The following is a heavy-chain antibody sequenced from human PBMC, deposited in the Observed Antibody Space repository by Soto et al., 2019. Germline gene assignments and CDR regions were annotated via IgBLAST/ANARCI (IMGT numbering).Heavy chain of an antibody. CDR1: GYTFTIYA. J-gene: IGHJ6*02. D-gene: IGHD2-2*01. CDR2: INAGNGNT. Sequence: ASVKVSCTASGYTFTIYAMHWGRQAPGQRLEWMGWINAGNGNTKYSQKFQGRVTITRDTSASTAYMELSSLRSEDTAVYYCARGSDCSSTSCPKYYYYGMDVWGQGTTVTVSS. V-gene: IGHV1-3*01. CDR3: ARGSDCSSTSCPKYYYYGMDV.